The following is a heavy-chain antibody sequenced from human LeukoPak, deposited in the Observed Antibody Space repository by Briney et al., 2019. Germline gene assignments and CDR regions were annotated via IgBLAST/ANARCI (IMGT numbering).Heavy chain of an antibody. CDR2: INPNGGGT. CDR1: GYTFTGYY. V-gene: IGHV1-2*02. D-gene: IGHD2-15*01. CDR3: ARGSCSGGSCYSFSLAGPSSMDV. J-gene: IGHJ6*03. Sequence: ASVKVSCKASGYTFTGYYMHWVRQAPGQGLEWMGWINPNGGGTNYAQKFQGRVTMTRDTSISTAYMELSRLRSDDTAVYYCARGSCSGGSCYSFSLAGPSSMDVWGKGTTVTISS.